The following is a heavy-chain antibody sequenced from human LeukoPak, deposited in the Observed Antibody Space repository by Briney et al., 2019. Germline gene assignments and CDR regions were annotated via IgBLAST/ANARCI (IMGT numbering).Heavy chain of an antibody. CDR2: ISYDGSNK. D-gene: IGHD2-15*01. CDR3: AKDYGSGGSFDY. V-gene: IGHV3-30*18. Sequence: GGSLRLPCAASGFTFSSYGMHWVRQAPGKGLEWVAVISYDGSNKYYADSVKGRFTISRDNSKNTLYLQMNSLRAEDTAVYYCAKDYGSGGSFDYWGQGTLVTVSS. J-gene: IGHJ4*02. CDR1: GFTFSSYG.